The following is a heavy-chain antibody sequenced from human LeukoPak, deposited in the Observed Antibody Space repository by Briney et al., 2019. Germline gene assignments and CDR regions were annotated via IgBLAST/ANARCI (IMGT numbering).Heavy chain of an antibody. CDR1: GYTFTSYD. CDR2: MNPNSGNT. J-gene: IGHJ4*02. D-gene: IGHD6-13*01. V-gene: IGHV1-8*01. Sequence: GASVKVSCKASGYTFTSYDINWVRQATGQGLEWMGWMNPNSGNTGYAQKFQGRVTMTRNTSISTAYMELSSLRPEDTAVYYCASSGPPGIAPRHEGNPLDYWGQGTLVTVSS. CDR3: ASSGPPGIAPRHEGNPLDY.